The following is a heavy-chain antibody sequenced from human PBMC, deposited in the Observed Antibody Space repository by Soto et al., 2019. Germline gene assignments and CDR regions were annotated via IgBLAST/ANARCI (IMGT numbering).Heavy chain of an antibody. CDR2: ISSRSSTK. J-gene: IGHJ6*02. CDR3: ARPPRCMLAAATTCYSGVDV. CDR1: GFTFSDYY. Sequence: GGSLRLSCAASGFTFSDYYMTWIRQAPGKGLEWVSYISSRSSTKYYADSVKGRFTISRDNAKNSLYLQMNSLRADDTAVYFCARPPRCMLAAATTCYSGVDVWGQGTTVTVSS. D-gene: IGHD1-26*01. V-gene: IGHV3-11*01.